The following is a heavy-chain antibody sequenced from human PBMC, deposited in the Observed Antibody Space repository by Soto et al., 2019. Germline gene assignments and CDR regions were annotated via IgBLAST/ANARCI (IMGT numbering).Heavy chain of an antibody. CDR1: GYTFTGYY. J-gene: IGHJ4*02. CDR2: INPNSGGT. Sequence: ASVRVWCTGSGYTFTGYYMPWVRQAPGQGLEWMGWINPNSGGTNYAQKFQGRVTMTRDTSISTAYMELSRLRSDDTAVYYCARSVVTMIVVVTPYFDYWGQGPLVTVSS. V-gene: IGHV1-2*02. CDR3: ARSVVTMIVVVTPYFDY. D-gene: IGHD3-22*01.